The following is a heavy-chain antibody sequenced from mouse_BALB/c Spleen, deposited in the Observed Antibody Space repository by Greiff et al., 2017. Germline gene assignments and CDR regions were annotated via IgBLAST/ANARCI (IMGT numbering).Heavy chain of an antibody. Sequence: EVQGVESGGGLVQPGGSLRLSCATSGFTFTDYYMSWVRQPPGKALEWLGFIRNKANGYTTEYSASVKGRFTISRDNSQSILNLQMNTLRAEDSATYYCARDGGSSYFDYWGQGTTLTVSS. J-gene: IGHJ2*01. D-gene: IGHD1-1*01. CDR2: IRNKANGYTT. CDR3: ARDGGSSYFDY. CDR1: GFTFTDYY. V-gene: IGHV7-3*02.